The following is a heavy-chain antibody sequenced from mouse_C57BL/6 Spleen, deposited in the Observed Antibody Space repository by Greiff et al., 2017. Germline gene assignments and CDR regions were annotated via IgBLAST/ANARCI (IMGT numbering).Heavy chain of an antibody. CDR3: ARKGYGSTWFAY. CDR1: GYTFTSYW. D-gene: IGHD1-1*01. Sequence: VQLQQPGAELVMPGASVKLSCKASGYTFTSYWMHWVKQRPGQGLEWIGEIDPSDSYTKYNQKFKGKSTLTVDKSSSTAYMQLSSLTSEDSAVYYCARKGYGSTWFAYWGQGTLVTVSA. V-gene: IGHV1-69*01. CDR2: IDPSDSYT. J-gene: IGHJ3*01.